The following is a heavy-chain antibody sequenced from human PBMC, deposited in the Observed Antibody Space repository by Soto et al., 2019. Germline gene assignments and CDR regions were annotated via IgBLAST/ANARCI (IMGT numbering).Heavy chain of an antibody. CDR2: MHYSGST. Sequence: SETLSLTCTVSGGSISSYYWGWIRQPPGKRPEWIGYMHYSGSTNCNPSLKSRVTISIGTSQNQFSLKLTSVTAADTAVYYCARVLVGVTWSFDYWGQGALVTVSS. CDR3: ARVLVGVTWSFDY. D-gene: IGHD1-26*01. CDR1: GGSISSYY. V-gene: IGHV4-59*01. J-gene: IGHJ4*02.